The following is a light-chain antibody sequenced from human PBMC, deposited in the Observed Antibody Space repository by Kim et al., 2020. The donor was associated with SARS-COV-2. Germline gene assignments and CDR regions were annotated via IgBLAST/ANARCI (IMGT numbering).Light chain of an antibody. CDR2: AAS. CDR3: QQYKSFIT. Sequence: DILMTQSPSSLSASVGDRVTIACRGGQVINNYLAWFQQKAGKAPKSLIYAASSLQVGVPSKFSGSGSGTDVTLTISSLQPGDFVTYYCQQYKSFITFGRGTKLEIK. J-gene: IGKJ4*01. CDR1: QVINNY. V-gene: IGKV1-16*02.